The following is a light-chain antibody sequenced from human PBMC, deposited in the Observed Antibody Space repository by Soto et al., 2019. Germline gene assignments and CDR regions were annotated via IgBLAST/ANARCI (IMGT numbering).Light chain of an antibody. V-gene: IGKV3-15*01. CDR1: QSVSYN. CDR3: QQYDKWPRT. Sequence: VLTQSPATLSVSPGERATLSCRASQSVSYNLAWYQQTPGQAPRLLIYGASTRLTDIPARFSGSGSGTEFTLTISSLQSEDFAVYFCQQYDKWPRTFGQGTKMEIK. J-gene: IGKJ1*01. CDR2: GAS.